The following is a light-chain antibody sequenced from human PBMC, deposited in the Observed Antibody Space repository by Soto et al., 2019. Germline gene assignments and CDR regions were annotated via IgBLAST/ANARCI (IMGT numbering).Light chain of an antibody. J-gene: IGKJ1*01. V-gene: IGKV1-39*01. CDR1: QSISNH. CDR3: QQSYSSPPT. Sequence: DIQMTQSPSSLSASVEDRVIITCRASQSISNHLNWYQQKPGKAPKLLIFAASSLQSGVPSRFSGSRSGPEFPLTISRLQPEDFATYYCQQSYSSPPTFXQGTKVDIK. CDR2: AAS.